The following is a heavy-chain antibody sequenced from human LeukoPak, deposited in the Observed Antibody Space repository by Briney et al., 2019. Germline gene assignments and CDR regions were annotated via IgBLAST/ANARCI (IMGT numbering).Heavy chain of an antibody. CDR2: IYPGDSDT. Sequence: NAGESLKISCKGSGYSFTSYWIGWVRQMPGKGLEWMGIIYPGDSDTRYSPSFQGQVTISADKSISTAYLQWSSLKASDTAMYYCARLLQQPINSPCDYWGQGTLVTVSS. CDR1: GYSFTSYW. V-gene: IGHV5-51*01. J-gene: IGHJ4*02. D-gene: IGHD6-13*01. CDR3: ARLLQQPINSPCDY.